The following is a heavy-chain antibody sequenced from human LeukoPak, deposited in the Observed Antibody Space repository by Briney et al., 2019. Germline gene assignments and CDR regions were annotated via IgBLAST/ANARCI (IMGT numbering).Heavy chain of an antibody. CDR3: ARGNGLFSDNLFDP. J-gene: IGHJ5*02. Sequence: ASVKVSCKASGYTFTSYYMHWVRQAPGQELEWMGWINPNSDDTYYAQKFQGRVTMTRDTSISTAYMELSRLASDDTAVYYCARGNGLFSDNLFDPWGQGTLVTVSS. CDR2: INPNSDDT. CDR1: GYTFTSYY. V-gene: IGHV1-2*02. D-gene: IGHD2-8*01.